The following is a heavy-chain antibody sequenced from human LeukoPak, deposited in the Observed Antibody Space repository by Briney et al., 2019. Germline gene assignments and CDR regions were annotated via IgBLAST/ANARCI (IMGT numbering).Heavy chain of an antibody. Sequence: GGSLTLSCAGSGFTFSSYAMSWVRQAPGQGLEWVSVISDSGDYTSYADSVRGRFTISRDNSRNTLYLQMISLRPEDTAVYYCAKSLAARWVIDYWGQGTLVTVSS. J-gene: IGHJ4*02. CDR3: AKSLAARWVIDY. D-gene: IGHD6-25*01. CDR2: ISDSGDYT. V-gene: IGHV3-23*01. CDR1: GFTFSSYA.